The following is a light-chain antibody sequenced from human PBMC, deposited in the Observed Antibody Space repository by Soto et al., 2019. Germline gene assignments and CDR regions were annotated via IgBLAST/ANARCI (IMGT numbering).Light chain of an antibody. CDR3: ATWDYSLTTVL. Sequence: QSLLTQPPSVSAAPGQKVTISCSGNISNIVNNFVSWYQRLPGTAPKLLIYDTNKRPSGIPDRFSGSKSGTSATLAITGLQTGDEGDYFCATWDYSLTTVLFGGGTKLTVL. CDR1: ISNIVNNF. V-gene: IGLV1-51*01. CDR2: DTN. J-gene: IGLJ3*02.